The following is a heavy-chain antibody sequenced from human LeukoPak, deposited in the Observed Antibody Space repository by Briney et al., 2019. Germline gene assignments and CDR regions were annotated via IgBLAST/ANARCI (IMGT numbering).Heavy chain of an antibody. J-gene: IGHJ4*02. CDR3: ARDNALALSNMNEVGFDY. D-gene: IGHD1-1*01. CDR1: GFAFGSEA. Sequence: GGSLRLSCAVSGFAFGSEAMSWVRQSPARGLEWVASISPGGGTTYYADYVKGRFTISRDNSNNSLFVQMNSLRADGTAVYFCARDNALALSNMNEVGFDYWGQGTLVTVSS. CDR2: ISPGGGTT. V-gene: IGHV3-23*01.